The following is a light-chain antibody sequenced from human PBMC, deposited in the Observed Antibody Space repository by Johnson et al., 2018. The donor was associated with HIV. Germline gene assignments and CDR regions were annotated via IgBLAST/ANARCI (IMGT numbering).Light chain of an antibody. CDR1: SSNIGNSY. CDR2: ENN. J-gene: IGLJ1*01. V-gene: IGLV1-51*02. Sequence: QSVLTQPPSVSAAPGQKVTISCSGSSSNIGNSYVSWYQQLPGTAPKLLIYENNKRPSGIPDRFSGSKSGTSATLGITGLQTGDEADYYCGTWDSSLSAEVFGPGTRVTVL. CDR3: GTWDSSLSAEV.